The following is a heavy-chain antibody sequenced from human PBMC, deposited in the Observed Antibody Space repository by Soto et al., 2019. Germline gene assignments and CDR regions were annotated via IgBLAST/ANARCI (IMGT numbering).Heavy chain of an antibody. D-gene: IGHD3-3*01. Sequence: QVLLVQSGAEVRKPRSSVKVSCKPSGGTFSDYAFSWVRQAPGQGLEWMGNIIPMYGRRNYAQKYQGRVTISADESTTTLYVEMRGLSFEETPVYFCARDAPLRNVIDVWGLGTTVTVSS. CDR3: ARDAPLRNVIDV. CDR1: GGTFSDYA. CDR2: IIPMYGRR. V-gene: IGHV1-69*18. J-gene: IGHJ6*02.